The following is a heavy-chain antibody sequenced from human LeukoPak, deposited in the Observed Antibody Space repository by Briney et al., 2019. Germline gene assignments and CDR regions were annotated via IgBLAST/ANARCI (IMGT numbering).Heavy chain of an antibody. J-gene: IGHJ6*02. CDR3: AVGYCSGGSCLYYYYGMDV. Sequence: GASVKVSCKASGYTFTSYGISWVRQAPGQGLEWMGWISAYSGDTNYAQKFQGRVTITADESTSTAYMELSSLRSEDTAVYYCAVGYCSGGSCLYYYYGMDVWGQGTTVTVSS. V-gene: IGHV1-18*01. CDR1: GYTFTSYG. CDR2: ISAYSGDT. D-gene: IGHD2-15*01.